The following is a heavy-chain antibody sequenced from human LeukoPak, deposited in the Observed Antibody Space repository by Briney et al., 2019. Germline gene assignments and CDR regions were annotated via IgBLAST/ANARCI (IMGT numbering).Heavy chain of an antibody. CDR1: GFSFNSYT. CDR3: ARGDGPMYNWFDP. CDR2: ISPVSSYT. V-gene: IGHV3-21*01. J-gene: IGHJ5*02. Sequence: GGSLRLSCLASGFSFNSYTMNWVREAPGKGLEWVSTISPVSSYTWYAESVKGRFTISRDNSKNTLYLQMNSLRAEDTAVYYCARGDGPMYNWFDPWGQGTLVTVSS. D-gene: IGHD2-21*02.